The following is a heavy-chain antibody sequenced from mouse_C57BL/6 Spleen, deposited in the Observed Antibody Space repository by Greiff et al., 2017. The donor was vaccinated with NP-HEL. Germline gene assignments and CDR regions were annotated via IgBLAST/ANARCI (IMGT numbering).Heavy chain of an antibody. D-gene: IGHD1-1*01. Sequence: VKLQQSGPELVKPGASVKISCKASGYAFSSSWMNWVKQRPGKGLEWIGRIYPGDGDTNYNGKFKGKATLTAAKSSSTAYVQLSSLTSEDSAVYFCATLYGSSAWYCDVWGTGTTVTVSS. CDR1: GYAFSSSW. V-gene: IGHV1-82*01. CDR2: IYPGDGDT. J-gene: IGHJ1*03. CDR3: ATLYGSSAWYCDV.